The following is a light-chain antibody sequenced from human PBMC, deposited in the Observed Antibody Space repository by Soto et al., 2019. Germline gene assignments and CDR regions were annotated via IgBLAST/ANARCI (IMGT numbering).Light chain of an antibody. V-gene: IGKV3-15*01. CDR1: QSVTNN. J-gene: IGKJ1*01. CDR2: GAS. Sequence: EIVMTQSPATLSVAPGERATLYCRASQSVTNNLAWYQQRPGQAPRLFIYGASTRATSVPARFSGSGSGTEFTLTISSLQSEDFAVYYCQQYDDWPATFGQGTKVDIK. CDR3: QQYDDWPAT.